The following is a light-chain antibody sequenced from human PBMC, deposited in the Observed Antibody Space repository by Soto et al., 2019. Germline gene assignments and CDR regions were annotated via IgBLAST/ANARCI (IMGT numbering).Light chain of an antibody. Sequence: VLTQSPGTLSLSPGERATLSCRFSQSVGGSFLAWYQQKPGQAPRLLIYGASSRAPGIPGRFSGSGSGTDFTLTISRLEPEDFAVYYCQQYGGSSWTFGQGTKVDI. V-gene: IGKV3-20*01. CDR2: GAS. CDR1: QSVGGSF. J-gene: IGKJ1*01. CDR3: QQYGGSSWT.